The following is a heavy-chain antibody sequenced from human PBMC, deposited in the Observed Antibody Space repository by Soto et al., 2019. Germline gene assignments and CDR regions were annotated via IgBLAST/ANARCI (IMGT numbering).Heavy chain of an antibody. V-gene: IGHV4-34*01. D-gene: IGHD6-6*01. Sequence: QVQLQQWGAGLLKPSETLSLTCAVYGGSFSGYYWSWIRQPPGKGLEWIGEINHSGSTNYNPSLKCRVTISVDTSKNQFSLKLSSVTAADTAVYYCARSRDLVFSSSYYFDYWGQGTLVTVSS. J-gene: IGHJ4*02. CDR1: GGSFSGYY. CDR2: INHSGST. CDR3: ARSRDLVFSSSYYFDY.